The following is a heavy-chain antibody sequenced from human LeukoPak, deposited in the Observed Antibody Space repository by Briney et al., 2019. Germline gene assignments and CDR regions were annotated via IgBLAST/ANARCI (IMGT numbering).Heavy chain of an antibody. Sequence: QPGGSHRLSCSASGFTFKKYAMHWGRQAPGKGLEYVSAINSNGGRTYYADSVKGRFTISRDNSKDTLFLQMSSLRVEDTAVYYCVKDLYYDNSGYYSGAFDYWGQGSGLTVSS. CDR1: GFTFKKYA. CDR2: INSNGGRT. J-gene: IGHJ4*02. V-gene: IGHV3-64D*06. D-gene: IGHD3-22*01. CDR3: VKDLYYDNSGYYSGAFDY.